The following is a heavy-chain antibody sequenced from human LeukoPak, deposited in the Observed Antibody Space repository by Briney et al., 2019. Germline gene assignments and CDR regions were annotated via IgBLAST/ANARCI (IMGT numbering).Heavy chain of an antibody. Sequence: SETLSLTCTVSGGSISSYYWSWIRQPPVKGLEWIGYIYYSGSTNYNPSLKSRVTISVDTSKNQFSLKLSSVTAADTAVYYCARATRIRGVDYWGQGTLVTVSS. CDR2: IYYSGST. V-gene: IGHV4-59*01. D-gene: IGHD2-15*01. CDR1: GGSISSYY. J-gene: IGHJ4*02. CDR3: ARATRIRGVDY.